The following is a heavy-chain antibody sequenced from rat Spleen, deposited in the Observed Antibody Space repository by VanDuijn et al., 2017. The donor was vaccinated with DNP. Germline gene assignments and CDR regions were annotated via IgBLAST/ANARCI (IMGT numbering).Heavy chain of an antibody. CDR1: GFIFSDYY. D-gene: IGHD1-4*01. CDR2: IRYDGGST. Sequence: EVQLVESGGGLEQPGRSLKLSCAASGFIFSDYYMAWVRQAPTKGLEWVAYIRYDGGSTYYGDSVKGRFTISRDIVNSILYLQMNSLRSEDMATYYCARHVLPLRVWDYWGQGVMVTVSS. J-gene: IGHJ2*01. CDR3: ARHVLPLRVWDY. V-gene: IGHV5-22*01.